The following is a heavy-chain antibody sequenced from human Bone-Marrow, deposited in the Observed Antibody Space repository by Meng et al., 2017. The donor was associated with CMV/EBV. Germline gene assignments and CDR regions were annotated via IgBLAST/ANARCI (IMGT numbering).Heavy chain of an antibody. J-gene: IGHJ4*02. CDR2: MYYSGST. V-gene: IGHV4-39*01. Sequence: SETLSLTCTVSGGSISSGGYYWSWIRQPPGKGLQWIGSMYYSGSTYYNPSLKSRVTMSVDTSKNQISLKLSSVTAADTAVYYCARHPYSSGWYQQDYFDYWGQGTLVTVSS. CDR1: GGSISSGGYY. CDR3: ARHPYSSGWYQQDYFDY. D-gene: IGHD6-19*01.